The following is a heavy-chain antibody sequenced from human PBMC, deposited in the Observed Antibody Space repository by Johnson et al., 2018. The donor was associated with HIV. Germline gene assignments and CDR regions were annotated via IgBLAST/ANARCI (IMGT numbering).Heavy chain of an antibody. J-gene: IGHJ3*02. CDR3: AKDRARGWLQFHDAFDI. Sequence: VQLVESGGGLVQPGGSLRLSCAASGFTFSSYAMHWVRQAPGKGLEWVSAISGSGGSTYYADSVKGRFTISRDNSKNTLYLQMNSLRVEDTAVYYCAKDRARGWLQFHDAFDIWGQGTMVTVSS. CDR2: ISGSGGST. CDR1: GFTFSSYA. D-gene: IGHD5-24*01. V-gene: IGHV3-23*04.